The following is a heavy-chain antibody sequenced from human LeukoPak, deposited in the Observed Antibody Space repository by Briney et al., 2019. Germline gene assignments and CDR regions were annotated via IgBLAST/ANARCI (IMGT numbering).Heavy chain of an antibody. Sequence: SETLSLTCTVSGGSISSYYWSWIRQPPGKGLEWIGYIYYSGSTNYNPSLKSRVTMSIDTSKNQFSLKLSSVTAADTAVYYCTRTYSSSSIDYWGQGALVTVSS. CDR3: TRTYSSSSIDY. J-gene: IGHJ4*02. V-gene: IGHV4-59*01. CDR2: IYYSGST. CDR1: GGSISSYY. D-gene: IGHD6-6*01.